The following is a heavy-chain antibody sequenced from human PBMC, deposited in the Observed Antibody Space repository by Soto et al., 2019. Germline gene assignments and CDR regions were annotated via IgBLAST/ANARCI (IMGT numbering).Heavy chain of an antibody. D-gene: IGHD3-10*01. Sequence: VRLVESGVGLAPPGGSLRLCCAASGFTFNGYNMNWVRQAPGKGPEWISYISTTNGIAYGDSVKGRFTVSRDNAKKLLFMQMSSLRVEDTDIYYCATSLNSYGPGGGRRCDSWGQGTLVTVSS. V-gene: IGHV3-48*04. CDR1: GFTFNGYN. CDR3: ATSLNSYGPGGGRRCDS. CDR2: ISTTNGI. J-gene: IGHJ4*02.